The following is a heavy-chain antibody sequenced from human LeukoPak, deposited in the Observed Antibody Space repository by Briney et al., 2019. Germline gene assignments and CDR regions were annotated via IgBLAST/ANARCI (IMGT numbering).Heavy chain of an antibody. CDR1: GYRFNNYW. Sequence: GESLKISCQGPGYRFNNYWIGWGRQIPGKGLEWMGIFFPGDSDTRYLLSFKAQVTISADKSIKTAYLQWSSLKAADTAVYYCAQRVDSYCFFDYWGQGTLVTVSS. CDR3: AQRVDSYCFFDY. D-gene: IGHD1-26*01. V-gene: IGHV5-51*01. J-gene: IGHJ4*02. CDR2: FFPGDSDT.